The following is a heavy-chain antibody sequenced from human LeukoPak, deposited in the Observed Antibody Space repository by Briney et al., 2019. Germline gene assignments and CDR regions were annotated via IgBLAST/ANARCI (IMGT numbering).Heavy chain of an antibody. Sequence: PGGSLRLSCAASGFTFNSHWMNWVRQAPGKGLEWVGIINQDGGRIGYGDSVKGRFTISRDNAKNSLYLQMNSLRVEDTAVYFCAARKVRGVWFYLDYWGQGTLVTVSS. D-gene: IGHD3-10*01. CDR1: GFTFNSHW. V-gene: IGHV3-7*03. CDR3: AARKVRGVWFYLDY. CDR2: INQDGGRI. J-gene: IGHJ4*02.